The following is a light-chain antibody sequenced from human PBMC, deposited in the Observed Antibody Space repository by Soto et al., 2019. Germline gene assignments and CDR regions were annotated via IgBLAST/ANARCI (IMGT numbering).Light chain of an antibody. J-gene: IGKJ4*01. CDR1: QSVSRY. CDR2: DAS. CDR3: QQRSNWPT. V-gene: IGKV3-11*01. Sequence: EIVLTQSPATLSLSPGERATLSCRASQSVSRYLAWYQQKPGQAPRLLIYDASNRATGIPARFSGSGSGTDFTLTISSLEPEDVAVYYCQQRSNWPTFGGGTKVEIK.